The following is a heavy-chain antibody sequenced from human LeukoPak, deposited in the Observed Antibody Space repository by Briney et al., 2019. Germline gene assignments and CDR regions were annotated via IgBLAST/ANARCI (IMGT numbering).Heavy chain of an antibody. D-gene: IGHD1-26*01. J-gene: IGHJ4*02. V-gene: IGHV4-31*03. CDR2: IYYSGST. CDR1: GGSISSGGYY. Sequence: SQTLSLTCTVSGGSISSGGYYWSWIRQHPGKGQEWIGYIYYSGSTYYNPSLKSRVTISVDTSKNQFSLKLSSVTAADTAVYYCARARGRSSLTYYFDYWGPGTLVTVSS. CDR3: ARARGRSSLTYYFDY.